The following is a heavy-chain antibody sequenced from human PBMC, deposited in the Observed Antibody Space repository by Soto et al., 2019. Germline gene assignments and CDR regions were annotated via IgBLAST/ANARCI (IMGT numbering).Heavy chain of an antibody. CDR2: ISAYNTNT. Sequence: QVQLVQSGAEVKKPGASVKVSCKTSGYTFTSYHISWVRQAPGQGLEWMGWISAYNTNTNYAQKCQGRVTMTTDTLTSTAYMELRSLSSDDTAVYYCARDTPPTDYWGQGTLVTVSS. J-gene: IGHJ4*02. V-gene: IGHV1-18*01. CDR3: ARDTPPTDY. CDR1: GYTFTSYH.